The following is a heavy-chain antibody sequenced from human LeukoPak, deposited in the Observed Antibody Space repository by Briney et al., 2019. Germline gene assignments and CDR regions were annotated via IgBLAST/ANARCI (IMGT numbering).Heavy chain of an antibody. CDR2: INPNSGGT. V-gene: IGHV1-2*02. CDR3: ARDGVLWFGELFSGMDV. D-gene: IGHD3-10*01. CDR1: GYTFIDYY. Sequence: ASVKVSCKASGYTFIDYYMHWVRQAPGQGLEWMGWINPNSGGTNYAQKFQGRVTMTRDTSISTAYMELSRLRSDDTAVYYCARDGVLWFGELFSGMDVWGQGTTVTVSS. J-gene: IGHJ6*02.